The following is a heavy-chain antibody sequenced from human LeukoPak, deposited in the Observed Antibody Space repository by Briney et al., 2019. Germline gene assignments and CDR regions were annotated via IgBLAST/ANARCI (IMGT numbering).Heavy chain of an antibody. CDR1: GFTFSSYA. CDR2: IGAGGTFT. J-gene: IGHJ6*02. D-gene: IGHD1-26*01. CDR3: AGVPGRYGGPLLGYYYYGMDV. V-gene: IGHV3-23*01. Sequence: PGGSLRLSCTASGFTFSSYAMSWVRQAPGKGLEWVSGIGAGGTFTYYSESVQGRFTIARDNSKNTLYLQMNSLRAEDTAVYYCAGVPGRYGGPLLGYYYYGMDVWGQGTTVTVSS.